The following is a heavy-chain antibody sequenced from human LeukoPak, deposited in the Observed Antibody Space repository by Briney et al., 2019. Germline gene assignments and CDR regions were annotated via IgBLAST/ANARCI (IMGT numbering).Heavy chain of an antibody. J-gene: IGHJ4*02. CDR3: ARLFPHWGGGTYDYFDY. D-gene: IGHD7-27*01. Sequence: MPSETLSLSCTVSGGSISSGSYYWSWIRRPAGKGLEWIGRIYTSGSTNYNPSLKSRVTISVDTSKNQFSLKLSSVTAADTAVYYCARLFPHWGGGTYDYFDYWGQGTLVTVSS. CDR2: IYTSGST. V-gene: IGHV4-61*02. CDR1: GGSISSGSYY.